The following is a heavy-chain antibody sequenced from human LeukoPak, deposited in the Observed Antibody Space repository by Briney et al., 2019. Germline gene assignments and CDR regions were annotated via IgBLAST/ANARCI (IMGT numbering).Heavy chain of an antibody. CDR1: GYTFTGYY. CDR3: ARDWGREWEPDGPVLFDY. CDR2: INPNSGGT. V-gene: IGHV1-2*02. D-gene: IGHD1-26*01. Sequence: ASVKVSCKASGYTFTGYYKHWVRQAPGQGLEWMGWINPNSGGTNYAQKFQGRVTMTRDTSISTAYMELSRLRSDDTAVYYCARDWGREWEPDGPVLFDYWGQGTLVTVSS. J-gene: IGHJ4*02.